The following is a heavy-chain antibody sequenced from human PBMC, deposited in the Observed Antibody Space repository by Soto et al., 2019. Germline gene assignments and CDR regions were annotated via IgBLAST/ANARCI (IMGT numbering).Heavy chain of an antibody. Sequence: EVQLLESGGGLVQPGGSLRLSCAASGFTFSSYAMSWVRQAPGKGLEWVSAISGSGGSTYYADSVKGRFTISRDNSKNTLYLQMNSLRAEDTAVYYCAKIPPIIVVPAATSRRAPWSQGTLVTVSS. CDR3: AKIPPIIVVPAATSRRAP. V-gene: IGHV3-23*01. D-gene: IGHD2-2*01. J-gene: IGHJ5*02. CDR2: ISGSGGST. CDR1: GFTFSSYA.